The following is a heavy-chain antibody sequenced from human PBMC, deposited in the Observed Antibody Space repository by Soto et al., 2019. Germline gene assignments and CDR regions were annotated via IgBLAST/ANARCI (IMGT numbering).Heavy chain of an antibody. CDR3: TTDDPINRS. V-gene: IGHV3-15*01. CDR1: GFPFSNAW. J-gene: IGHJ5*02. CDR2: IKSRTNGGTT. Sequence: GGSLRLSCAASGFPFSNAWMSWVRQAPGKGLEWVGRIKSRTNGGTTDYAEPVKGRFTISRDDSKNTLYLQMNSLRTEDTAIYYCTTDDPINRSWGQGNLVTVSS.